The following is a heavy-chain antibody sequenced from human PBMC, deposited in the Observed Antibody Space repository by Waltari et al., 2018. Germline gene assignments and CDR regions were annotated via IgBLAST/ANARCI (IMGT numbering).Heavy chain of an antibody. CDR3: ARAYSSGWYLDY. V-gene: IGHV1-46*01. D-gene: IGHD6-19*01. CDR2: LNPSGGRA. Sequence: QVQLVQSGAEVKKPGASVKVSCKASGYTFTSYYMHWVRQAPGQGLECMGILNPSGGRAWYAKMCPGSVNVNRDTSTSTVYMELSSLRSDDTAVYYCARAYSSGWYLDYGGQGTLVTVSS. J-gene: IGHJ4*02. CDR1: GYTFTSYY.